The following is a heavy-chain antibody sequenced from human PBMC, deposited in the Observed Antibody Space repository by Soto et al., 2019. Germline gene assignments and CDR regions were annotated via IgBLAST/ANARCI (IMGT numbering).Heavy chain of an antibody. CDR2: IYYSGST. V-gene: IGHV4-30-4*01. CDR1: GGSISSGDYY. J-gene: IGHJ4*02. Sequence: PSETLSLTCTVSGGSISSGDYYWSWIRQPPGKGLECIGFIYYSGSTYYNPSLKSRVTISVDTSKNQFSLKLSSVTAADTAVYYCARAQKTGTTKGYFDYWGQGTQVTVSS. D-gene: IGHD1-1*01. CDR3: ARAQKTGTTKGYFDY.